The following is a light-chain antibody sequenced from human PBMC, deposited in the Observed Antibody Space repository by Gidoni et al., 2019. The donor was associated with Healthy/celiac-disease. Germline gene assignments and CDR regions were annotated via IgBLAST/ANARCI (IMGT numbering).Light chain of an antibody. Sequence: DIQMTQSPSSLSASVGDRVTITCRASQSISSYLNWYQQKPGKAPKLLIYAASSLQSGVPSRFSGSVSGTDFTLHISSLQPEYFATYHSKQSYSTPWTFGQGTKVEIK. J-gene: IGKJ1*01. CDR3: KQSYSTPWT. V-gene: IGKV1-39*01. CDR1: QSISSY. CDR2: AAS.